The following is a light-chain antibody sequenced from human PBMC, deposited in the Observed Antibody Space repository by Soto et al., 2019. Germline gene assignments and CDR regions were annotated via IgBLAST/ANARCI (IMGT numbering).Light chain of an antibody. J-gene: IGKJ2*01. V-gene: IGKV4-1*01. CDR1: QSVLSSSNNKNY. CDR2: WAS. CDR3: QQSYSTPYT. Sequence: DIVMTQSPDSLPVSLGERATINCKSSQSVLSSSNNKNYFAWYQQKPGQPPKLLIYWASTRESGVPDRFSGSGSGTDFTLTISSLQPEDFATYYCQQSYSTPYTFGQGTKLEIK.